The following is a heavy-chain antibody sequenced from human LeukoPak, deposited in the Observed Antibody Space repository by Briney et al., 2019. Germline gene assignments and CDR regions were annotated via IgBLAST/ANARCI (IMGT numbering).Heavy chain of an antibody. CDR2: FDPEDGET. V-gene: IGHV1-24*01. CDR3: ATSHYDSSGYYVSPFDY. D-gene: IGHD3-22*01. Sequence: ASVKVSCKVSGYTLTELSMHWVRQAPGKGLEWMGGFDPEDGETIYAQKFQGRVTMTEDTSTDTAYMELSSLRSEDTAVYYCATSHYDSSGYYVSPFDYWGQGTLVTVSS. J-gene: IGHJ4*02. CDR1: GYTLTELS.